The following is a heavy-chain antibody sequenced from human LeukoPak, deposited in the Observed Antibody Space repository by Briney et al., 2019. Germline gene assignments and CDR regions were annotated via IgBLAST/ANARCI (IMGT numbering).Heavy chain of an antibody. CDR3: ARQSAWLQFQVDY. Sequence: PSESLSLTCAASGGSISSSSYYWVWIRQPPGKGLEWIGSSYYSGSTYYNPSLKSRVTISVDTSKNQFPLKLSSVTAADTAVYYCARQSAWLQFQVDYWGQGTLVTVSS. J-gene: IGHJ4*02. V-gene: IGHV4-39*01. D-gene: IGHD5-24*01. CDR1: GGSISSSSYY. CDR2: SYYSGST.